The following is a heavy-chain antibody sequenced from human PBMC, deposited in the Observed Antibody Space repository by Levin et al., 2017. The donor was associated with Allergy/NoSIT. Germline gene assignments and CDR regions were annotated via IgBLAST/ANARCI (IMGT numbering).Heavy chain of an antibody. D-gene: IGHD2-2*02. CDR3: TTDQPIEVADIVVVPAAIDMVSVYNWFDP. Sequence: PGGSLRLSCAASGFTFSNAWMSWVRQAPGKGLEWVGCIKSKTDGGTTDYAAPVKGRFTISRDASKNTLYLQMNSLKTEDTAVYYCTTDQPIEVADIVVVPAAIDMVSVYNWFDPWGQGTLVTVSS. CDR2: IKSKTDGGTT. CDR1: GFTFSNAW. V-gene: IGHV3-15*01. J-gene: IGHJ5*02.